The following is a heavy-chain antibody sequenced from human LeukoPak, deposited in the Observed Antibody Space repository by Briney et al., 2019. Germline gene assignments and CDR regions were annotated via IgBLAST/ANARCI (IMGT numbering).Heavy chain of an antibody. V-gene: IGHV4-34*01. Sequence: SETLSPTCAVYGGSFSGYYWSWIRQPPGKGLEWIGEINHSGSTNYNPSLKSRVTISVDTSKNQFSLKLSSVTAADTAVYYCVRASNWNGNWFDPWGQGTLVTVSS. CDR1: GGSFSGYY. D-gene: IGHD1-20*01. CDR2: INHSGST. CDR3: VRASNWNGNWFDP. J-gene: IGHJ5*02.